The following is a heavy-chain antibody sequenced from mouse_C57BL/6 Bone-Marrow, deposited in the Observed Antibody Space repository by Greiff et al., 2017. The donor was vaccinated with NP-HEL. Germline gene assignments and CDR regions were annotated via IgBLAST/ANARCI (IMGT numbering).Heavy chain of an antibody. D-gene: IGHD2-10*01. V-gene: IGHV1-42*01. Sequence: EVHLVESGPELVKPGASVKISCKASGYSFTGYYMNWVKQSPEKSLEWIGEINPSTGGTTYNQKFKAKATLTVDKSSSTAYMQLKSLTSEDSAVYYCARGGPTPYLSYAMDYWGQGTSVTVSS. CDR1: GYSFTGYY. CDR3: ARGGPTPYLSYAMDY. CDR2: INPSTGGT. J-gene: IGHJ4*01.